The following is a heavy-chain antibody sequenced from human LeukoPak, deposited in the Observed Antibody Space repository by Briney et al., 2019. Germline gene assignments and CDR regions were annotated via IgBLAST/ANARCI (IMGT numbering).Heavy chain of an antibody. CDR2: INGNGGST. Sequence: GGSLRLSCAASGFTFDNYGMSWARQVPGKGLEWVSSINGNGGSTAYADSVKGRFTISRDNAKNSLYLQMNSLRAEDTAVYYCARDLIVGTTIRYYFDYWGQGTLVTVSS. J-gene: IGHJ4*02. D-gene: IGHD1-26*01. CDR3: ARDLIVGTTIRYYFDY. V-gene: IGHV3-20*04. CDR1: GFTFDNYG.